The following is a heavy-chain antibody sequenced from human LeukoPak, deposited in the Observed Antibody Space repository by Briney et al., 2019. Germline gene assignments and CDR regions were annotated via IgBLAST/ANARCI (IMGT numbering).Heavy chain of an antibody. Sequence: HPGGSLRLSCASSGFTFSNYNMNWVRQAPGKGLEWISHISSRRSTKDYADSVKGRFTVSRDSAKKSLYLQMHSLRAEDTAVYYCAREGFRYNGPSWGYYGMDVWGQGTTVTVSS. D-gene: IGHD3-16*01. CDR3: AREGFRYNGPSWGYYGMDV. V-gene: IGHV3-48*04. J-gene: IGHJ6*02. CDR2: ISSRRSTK. CDR1: GFTFSNYN.